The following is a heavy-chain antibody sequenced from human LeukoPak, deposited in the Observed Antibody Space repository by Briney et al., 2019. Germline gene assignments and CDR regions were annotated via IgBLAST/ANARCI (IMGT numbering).Heavy chain of an antibody. CDR2: INSDGSST. CDR1: GFTSNNYW. V-gene: IGHV3-74*01. D-gene: IGHD6-13*01. CDR3: ARVGAAAGTLGY. Sequence: GGSLRLSCAASGFTSNNYWMHWVRQDPGKGLVWVSRINSDGSSTSYADSVKGRFTISRDNAKNTLYLQMNSLRAEDTAVYYCARVGAAAGTLGYWGQGTLVTVSS. J-gene: IGHJ4*02.